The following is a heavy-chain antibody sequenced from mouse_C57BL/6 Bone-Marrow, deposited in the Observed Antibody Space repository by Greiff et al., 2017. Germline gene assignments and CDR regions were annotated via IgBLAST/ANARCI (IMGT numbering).Heavy chain of an antibody. Sequence: EVKLMESGGGLVQPGGSLKLSCAASGFTFSDYGMAWVRQAPRKGPEWVAFISNLAYSIYYADTVTGRFTISRGNAKNTLYLEMSSLRSEDTAMYYCARLGIYYYGSKDAMDYWGQGTSVTVSS. V-gene: IGHV5-15*01. CDR2: ISNLAYSI. J-gene: IGHJ4*01. D-gene: IGHD1-1*01. CDR1: GFTFSDYG. CDR3: ARLGIYYYGSKDAMDY.